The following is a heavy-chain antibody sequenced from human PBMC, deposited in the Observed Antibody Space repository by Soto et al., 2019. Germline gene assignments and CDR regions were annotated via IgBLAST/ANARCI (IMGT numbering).Heavy chain of an antibody. D-gene: IGHD6-13*01. V-gene: IGHV4-34*02. J-gene: IGHJ6*02. CDR3: TRAGGGSTWNRDYHHYGMDV. Sequence: QVQLQQWGAGLLKPSETLSLTCAVYGGSLSGYWWIWIRQPLGKGLECIGEINHSGSTKYNPSLKSRLTISADTSKNQFSLKLTSVTAADTAVYYCTRAGGGSTWNRDYHHYGMDVWGQGTTVTVSS. CDR1: GGSLSGYW. CDR2: INHSGST.